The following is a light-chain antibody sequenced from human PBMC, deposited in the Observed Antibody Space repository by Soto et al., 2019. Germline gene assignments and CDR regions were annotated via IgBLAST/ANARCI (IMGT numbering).Light chain of an antibody. Sequence: DIQMTQSPSSLSASVGDRVTITCRASQSISSYLNWYQQKPGKAPKVLIFAASSLQSGVPSRFSGSGSWTDFTLTINSLRPEDFATYYCQQSYRTPLTFGGGTKVEIK. J-gene: IGKJ4*01. V-gene: IGKV1-39*01. CDR1: QSISSY. CDR2: AAS. CDR3: QQSYRTPLT.